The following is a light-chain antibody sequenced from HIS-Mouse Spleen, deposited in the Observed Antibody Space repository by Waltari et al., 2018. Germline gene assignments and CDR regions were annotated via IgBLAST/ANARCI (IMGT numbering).Light chain of an antibody. CDR3: QQYNNWPPT. CDR2: GAS. CDR1: QSVSSN. Sequence: EIVMTQSPATLSVSPGERATLSCRSSQSVSSNLAWYQQKPGQAPRLLIYGASTRATGFPGRFSGSGSGTEFTLTISSMQSEDFAVYYWQQYNNWPPTLGQGNKVEIK. J-gene: IGKJ1*01. V-gene: IGKV3-15*01.